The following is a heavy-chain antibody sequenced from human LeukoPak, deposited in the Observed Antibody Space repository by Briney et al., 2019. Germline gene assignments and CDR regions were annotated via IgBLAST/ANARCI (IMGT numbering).Heavy chain of an antibody. CDR3: ARYCSGGSCSQSNYYDYMDV. V-gene: IGHV1-2*02. Sequence: ASVKMSPVASGYTFTGYYMHWVRQAPGQGLEWMGWINPNSGGTNYAQKFQGRVTMTRDTSISTAYMELSRLRSDDTAVYYCARYCSGGSCSQSNYYDYMDVWGKGTPVTVSS. D-gene: IGHD2-15*01. J-gene: IGHJ6*03. CDR1: GYTFTGYY. CDR2: INPNSGGT.